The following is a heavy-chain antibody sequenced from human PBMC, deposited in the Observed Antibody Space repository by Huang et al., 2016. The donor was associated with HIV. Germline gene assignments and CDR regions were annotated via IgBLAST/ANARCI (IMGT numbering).Heavy chain of an antibody. V-gene: IGHV3-30-3*01. J-gene: IGHJ3*01. CDR1: GFSFANYV. D-gene: IGHD5-12*01. CDR2: RSNDGSSR. Sequence: QVQLVESGGGVVQPGRSLRLSCAASGFSFANYVMHWVRQAPGKRWEWVTFRSNDGSSRYYADSVKGRFTISRDNFKNALYLQMNRLRGDDTAVYYCTREYTVAGAFDLWGQGTMVTVSS. CDR3: TREYTVAGAFDL.